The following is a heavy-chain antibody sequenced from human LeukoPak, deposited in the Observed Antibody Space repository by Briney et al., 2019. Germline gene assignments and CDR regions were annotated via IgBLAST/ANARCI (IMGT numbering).Heavy chain of an antibody. V-gene: IGHV4-59*01. CDR3: AKASPKHPGGYYGSTYYHFMDA. D-gene: IGHD3-22*01. CDR1: GGSISGSY. J-gene: IGHJ6*03. Sequence: PSETLSLTCTVSGGSISGSYWSCIRQAPGKGLDWIGYIYDSGSTNYNPSLKSRVTISIDTSNNQFSLKLSSVTAADTAVYYCAKASPKHPGGYYGSTYYHFMDAWGKGTTVTVSS. CDR2: IYDSGST.